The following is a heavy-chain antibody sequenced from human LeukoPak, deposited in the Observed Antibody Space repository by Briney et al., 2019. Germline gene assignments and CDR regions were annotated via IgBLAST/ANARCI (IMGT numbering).Heavy chain of an antibody. J-gene: IGHJ4*02. V-gene: IGHV3-7*01. D-gene: IGHD1-26*01. Sequence: GSLRLSFAASGFTFSSYLMSWVRQAPGKGLELVANIKQDGSEKYYVDSVKGRFTISRDNAKNSLYLQMNSLRAEDTAVYYCARVQWELRGVGSYFDYWGQGTLVTVSS. CDR3: ARVQWELRGVGSYFDY. CDR1: GFTFSSYL. CDR2: IKQDGSEK.